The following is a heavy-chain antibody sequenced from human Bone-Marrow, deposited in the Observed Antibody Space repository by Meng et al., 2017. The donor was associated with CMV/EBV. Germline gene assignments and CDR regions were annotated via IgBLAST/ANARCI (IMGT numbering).Heavy chain of an antibody. V-gene: IGHV3-74*01. CDR2: INSDGSST. D-gene: IGHD3-10*01. CDR1: EFTFSSYW. J-gene: IGHJ4*02. Sequence: SEFTFSSYWMHWVRQAPGKGLVWVSRINSDGSSTSYADSVKGRFTISRDNAKNTLYLQMNSLRAEDTAVYYCARARLSYYYGSGAPDYWGQGTLVTVSS. CDR3: ARARLSYYYGSGAPDY.